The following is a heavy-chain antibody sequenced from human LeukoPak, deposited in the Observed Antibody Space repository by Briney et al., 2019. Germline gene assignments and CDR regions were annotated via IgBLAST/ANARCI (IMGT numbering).Heavy chain of an antibody. CDR1: GFPFSSYD. CDR3: ARAGISAPGFDY. Sequence: PGGSLRLSCAASGFPFSSYDMHWVRQATGKGLEWVSAIGTAGDTYYPGSVKGRFTISRENAKNSLYLQMNSLRAGDTAVYYCARAGISAPGFDYWGQGTLVTVSS. CDR2: IGTAGDT. D-gene: IGHD3-3*02. V-gene: IGHV3-13*04. J-gene: IGHJ4*02.